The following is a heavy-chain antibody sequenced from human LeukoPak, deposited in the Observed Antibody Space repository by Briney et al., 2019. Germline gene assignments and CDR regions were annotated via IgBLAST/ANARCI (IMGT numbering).Heavy chain of an antibody. CDR2: INPNSGGT. D-gene: IGHD5-18*01. CDR3: AEGYSYGFDAFDI. CDR1: GYTFTGYY. Sequence: AAVKVSCKASGYTFTGYYMHWVRQAPGQGREWMGWINPNSGGTNYAQKFHGRVTITRDRSISTAHMDLSRLRSDDTAVYYCAEGYSYGFDAFDIWGQGTMVTVSS. V-gene: IGHV1-2*02. J-gene: IGHJ3*02.